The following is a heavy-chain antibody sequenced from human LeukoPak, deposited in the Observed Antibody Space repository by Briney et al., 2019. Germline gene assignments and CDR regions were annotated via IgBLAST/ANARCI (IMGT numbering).Heavy chain of an antibody. J-gene: IGHJ3*02. CDR1: GFTFSSYG. D-gene: IGHD2-21*01. V-gene: IGHV3-23*01. Sequence: GGSLRLSCAASGFTFSSYGMSWVRQAPGKGLEWVSAISGSGGSTYYADSVEGRFTISRDNSKNTLYLQMNSLRAEDTAVYYCARSVVVILHDAFDIWGQGTMVTVSS. CDR2: ISGSGGST. CDR3: ARSVVVILHDAFDI.